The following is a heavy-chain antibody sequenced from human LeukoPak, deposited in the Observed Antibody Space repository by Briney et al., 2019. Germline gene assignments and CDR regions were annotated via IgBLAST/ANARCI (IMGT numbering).Heavy chain of an antibody. CDR2: IYYSGST. Sequence: SETLSLTCTVSGVSISSYYWSWIRQPPGKGLEWIGYIYYSGSTNYNPSLKSRVTISVDTSKNQFSLKLSSVTAADTAVYYCAVENVWFGEVGVWGKGTTVTISS. D-gene: IGHD3-10*01. CDR3: AVENVWFGEVGV. V-gene: IGHV4-59*01. CDR1: GVSISSYY. J-gene: IGHJ6*04.